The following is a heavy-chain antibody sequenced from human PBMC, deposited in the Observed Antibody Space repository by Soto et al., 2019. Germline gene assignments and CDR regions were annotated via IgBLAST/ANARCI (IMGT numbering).Heavy chain of an antibody. CDR3: ARAGSYGEFDY. CDR2: IIPIFGTT. D-gene: IGHD5-18*01. J-gene: IGHJ4*02. Sequence: SVKVSCKASGDTFSSYAINWVRQAPGQGLEWMGGIIPIFGTTNYAQKFQGRVTITADESTSTAYMELSSLTSEDTAVYYCARAGSYGEFDYWGQGTLVTVSS. V-gene: IGHV1-69*13. CDR1: GDTFSSYA.